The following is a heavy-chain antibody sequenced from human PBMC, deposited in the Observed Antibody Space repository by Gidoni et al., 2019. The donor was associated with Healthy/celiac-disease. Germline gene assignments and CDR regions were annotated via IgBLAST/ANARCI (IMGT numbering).Heavy chain of an antibody. CDR3: ASQGRLFGGVIYDAFDI. V-gene: IGHV4-59*01. J-gene: IGHJ3*02. D-gene: IGHD3-16*01. Sequence: QVQLQESGPGLVKPSETLSLTCTVSGGSISSYYWSWIRQPPGKGLEWIGYIYYSGSTNYNPSLKSRVTISVDTSKNQFSLKLSSVTAADTAVYYCASQGRLFGGVIYDAFDIWGQGTMVTVSS. CDR1: GGSISSYY. CDR2: IYYSGST.